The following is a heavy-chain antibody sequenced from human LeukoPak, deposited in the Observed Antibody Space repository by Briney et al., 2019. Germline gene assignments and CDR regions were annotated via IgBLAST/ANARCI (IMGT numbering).Heavy chain of an antibody. CDR1: GDSMSTYY. CDR2: IYNSGST. CDR3: ARDQPGYSSGWYLDY. D-gene: IGHD6-19*01. V-gene: IGHV4-59*12. Sequence: PSETLSLTCTVSGDSMSTYYWTWIRQPPGKGLEWIGYIYNSGSTNYNPSLKSRVTISVDTSKNQFSLQLNSVTPEDTAVYYCARDQPGYSSGWYLDYWGQGTLVTVSS. J-gene: IGHJ4*02.